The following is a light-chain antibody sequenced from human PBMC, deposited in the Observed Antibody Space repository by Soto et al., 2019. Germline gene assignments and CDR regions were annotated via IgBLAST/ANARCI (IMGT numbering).Light chain of an antibody. Sequence: DIQMTQSPSTLSASVGDRVTITCRASQSISDWLAWYQQKPGKAPKLLIYKASTLKSGVPSRFSASGSGTEFTPTISSLQPDDVATYYCQQYTCLWTFGPGTKVDIK. J-gene: IGKJ1*01. CDR1: QSISDW. CDR2: KAS. V-gene: IGKV1-5*03. CDR3: QQYTCLWT.